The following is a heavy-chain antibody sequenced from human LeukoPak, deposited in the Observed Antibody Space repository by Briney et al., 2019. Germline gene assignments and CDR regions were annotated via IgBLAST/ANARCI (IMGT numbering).Heavy chain of an antibody. V-gene: IGHV1-46*01. CDR2: INPSGGST. D-gene: IGHD4-23*01. CDR1: GYTFTSYY. CDR3: ARDVYGGNSGDY. Sequence: ASVKVSCKASGYTFTSYYMHWVRQAPGQGLEWMGIINPSGGSTSYAQKFQGRVTMTSDTSTSTVYMELSSLRSEDTAVYNCARDVYGGNSGDYWGQGTLVTVSS. J-gene: IGHJ4*02.